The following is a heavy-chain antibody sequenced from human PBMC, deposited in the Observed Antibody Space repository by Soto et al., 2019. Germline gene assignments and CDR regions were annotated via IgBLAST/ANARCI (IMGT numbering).Heavy chain of an antibody. D-gene: IGHD3-22*01. J-gene: IGHJ3*02. CDR2: IYYSGST. Sequence: QVQLQESGPGLVKPSETLSLTCTVSGGSISSYYWSWIRQPPGKGLEWIGYIYYSGSTNYNPSLTSRVTISVDTSKNQFSLKLSSVTAADTAVYYCARQGVSFDSSGDNDAFDIWGQGTMVTVSS. CDR3: ARQGVSFDSSGDNDAFDI. V-gene: IGHV4-59*08. CDR1: GGSISSYY.